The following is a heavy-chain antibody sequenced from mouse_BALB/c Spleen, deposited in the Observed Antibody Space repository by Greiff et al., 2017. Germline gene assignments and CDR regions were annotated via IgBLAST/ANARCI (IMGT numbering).Heavy chain of an antibody. Sequence: EVPLQESGAELARPGASVTMSCTASGYTFTSYTMHWVQQRPGQGLEWLGRIDPANGTTKYDPKFQGKATITADTSSNTAYLQLSSLTSEDTAVYYCARYYGKNYYAMDYWGQGTSVTVSS. V-gene: IGHV14-3*02. CDR3: ARYYGKNYYAMDY. D-gene: IGHD2-1*01. CDR1: GYTFTSYT. CDR2: IDPANGTT. J-gene: IGHJ4*01.